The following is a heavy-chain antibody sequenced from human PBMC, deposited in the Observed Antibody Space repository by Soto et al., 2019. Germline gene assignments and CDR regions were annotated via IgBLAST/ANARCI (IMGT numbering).Heavy chain of an antibody. CDR2: IKQDGSRK. Sequence: PGGSLRLSCAASGFTFSSYCMSWVRQAPGKGLEWVANIKQDGSRKYYVDSVKGRFTISRDNAKNSLYLQMNSLRAEDTAVYYCARGEYSSGCYGNAFDIWGQGTMVTVSS. J-gene: IGHJ3*02. CDR3: ARGEYSSGCYGNAFDI. CDR1: GFTFSSYC. V-gene: IGHV3-7*01. D-gene: IGHD6-19*01.